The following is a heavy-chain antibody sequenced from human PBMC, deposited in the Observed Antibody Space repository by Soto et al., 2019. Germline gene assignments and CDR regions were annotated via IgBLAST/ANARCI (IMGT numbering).Heavy chain of an antibody. CDR1: GYTFYSHS. J-gene: IGHJ6*02. V-gene: IGHV1-18*01. Sequence: QAQLVQSGAEVRKPGASVKVSCKASGYTFYSHSISWVRQAPGQGLEWMGRINADYGNTEYAQKFRGRVTMTTDTSTTTVYMELTKLRSDDTAVYYCARCIQGDYYCGMDVWGQGTTVTVSS. CDR3: ARCIQGDYYCGMDV. CDR2: INADYGNT. D-gene: IGHD5-18*01.